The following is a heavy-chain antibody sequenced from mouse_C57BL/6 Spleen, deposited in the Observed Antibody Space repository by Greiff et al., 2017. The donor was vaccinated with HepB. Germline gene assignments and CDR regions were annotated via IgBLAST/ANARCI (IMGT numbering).Heavy chain of an antibody. CDR1: GYTFTSYW. CDR3: ARGGYYGSRPWYFDV. J-gene: IGHJ1*03. D-gene: IGHD1-1*01. V-gene: IGHV1-50*01. Sequence: QVQLQQPGAELVKPGASVKLSCKASGYTFTSYWMQWVKQRPGQGLEWIGEIDPSDSYTNYNQKFKGKATLTVDTSSSTAYMQLSSLTSEDSAVYYCARGGYYGSRPWYFDVWGTGTTVTVSS. CDR2: IDPSDSYT.